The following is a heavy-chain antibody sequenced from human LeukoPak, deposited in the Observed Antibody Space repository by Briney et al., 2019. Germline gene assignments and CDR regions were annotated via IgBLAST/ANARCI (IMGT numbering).Heavy chain of an antibody. J-gene: IGHJ4*02. Sequence: GSSVKVSSEASGGTLIRYAISWVRQAPGQGLEWMGGIIPIFGTANYAQTVQDRLTITPDESTSTAYMELSSLRSEDTAVYYCARSAWSGYSTTPFFDYWGQGTLVTVSS. CDR2: IIPIFGTA. V-gene: IGHV1-69*01. CDR1: GGTLIRYA. D-gene: IGHD3-3*01. CDR3: ARSAWSGYSTTPFFDY.